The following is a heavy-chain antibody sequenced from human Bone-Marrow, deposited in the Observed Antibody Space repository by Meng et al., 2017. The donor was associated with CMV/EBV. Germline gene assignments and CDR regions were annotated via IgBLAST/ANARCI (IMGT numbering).Heavy chain of an antibody. CDR3: AGCYYPYYGMDV. Sequence: GSLRLSCTVSGGSVSSGSYYWSWIRQPPGKGLEWIGYIYYSGSTNYNPSLKSRVTISVDTSKNQFSLKLSSVTAADTAVYYCAGCYYPYYGMDVWGQGTTVTVSS. CDR2: IYYSGST. CDR1: GGSVSSGSYY. J-gene: IGHJ6*02. V-gene: IGHV4-61*01. D-gene: IGHD3-22*01.